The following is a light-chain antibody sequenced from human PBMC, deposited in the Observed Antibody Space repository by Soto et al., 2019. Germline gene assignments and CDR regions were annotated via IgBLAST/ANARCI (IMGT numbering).Light chain of an antibody. J-gene: IGKJ2*01. CDR1: QSVLSSSNNKDY. CDR2: WAS. Sequence: DIVMTQSPDSLAVSLGERATINCKSSQSVLSSSNNKDYLAWYQQKPGQPPKFLISWASTREYGVPDRLSGSGSGTDFTLTISSLQAEDVAVYYCQQYYSDPYTFGQGTKPEIK. CDR3: QQYYSDPYT. V-gene: IGKV4-1*01.